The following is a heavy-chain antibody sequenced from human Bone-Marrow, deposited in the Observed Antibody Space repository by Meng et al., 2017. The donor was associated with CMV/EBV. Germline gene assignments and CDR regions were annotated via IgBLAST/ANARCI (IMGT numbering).Heavy chain of an antibody. D-gene: IGHD6-13*01. V-gene: IGHV3-21*01. J-gene: IGHJ4*02. CDR3: ARSSSSWGGVFDY. CDR1: GFTFSSYS. Sequence: GGSLRLSCAASGFTFSSYSMNWVRQAPGKGLEWVSSISSSSSYIYYADSVKGRFTISRDNAKNSLYLQMNSLRAEDTAVYYCARSSSSWGGVFDYWGQGTLVTFSS. CDR2: ISSSSSYI.